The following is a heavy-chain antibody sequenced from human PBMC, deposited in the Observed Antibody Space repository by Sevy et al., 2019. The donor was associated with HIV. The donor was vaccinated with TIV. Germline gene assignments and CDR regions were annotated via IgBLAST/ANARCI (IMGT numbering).Heavy chain of an antibody. Sequence: GSLELSWAAPGIPFRFYVFHWVPQAPGQGPGGVAVNMADGTKGYYADSVKGRFTISRDNSKNTMYLQMNSLRVEDTAVYYCARDLPSAVTDPFYYYGLAVWGQGTTVTVSS. CDR1: GIPFRFYV. V-gene: IGHV3-30*04. D-gene: IGHD2-21*02. CDR3: ARDLPSAVTDPFYYYGLAV. CDR2: NMADGTKG. J-gene: IGHJ6*02.